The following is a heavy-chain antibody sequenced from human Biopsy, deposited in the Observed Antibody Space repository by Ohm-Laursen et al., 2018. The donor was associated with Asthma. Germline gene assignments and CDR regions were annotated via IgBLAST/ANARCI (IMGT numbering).Heavy chain of an antibody. CDR3: ARGYSGSDRIVYYYSGLEV. Sequence: GASVKVSCKVSGDSFSNYAISWARQAPGQGLEWMGGLIPVLGTPDHAQMFEGRVTITADESTGTAYMELSSLSSEDTAVYYCARGYSGSDRIVYYYSGLEVWGQGTTVTVSS. CDR1: GDSFSNYA. V-gene: IGHV1-69*13. J-gene: IGHJ6*02. D-gene: IGHD5-12*01. CDR2: LIPVLGTP.